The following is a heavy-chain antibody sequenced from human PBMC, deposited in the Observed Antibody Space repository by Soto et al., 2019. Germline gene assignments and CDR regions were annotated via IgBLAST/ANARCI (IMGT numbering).Heavy chain of an antibody. CDR1: GFIFISYA. CDR3: AKGNYYDRSAYETFDH. D-gene: IGHD3-22*01. CDR2: ISGGGGRT. V-gene: IGHV3-23*01. J-gene: IGHJ4*02. Sequence: GGSLRLSCAASGFIFISYAMSWVRQAPGTGLEWVSTISGGGGRTYYADSVKGRFTISRDNSNNTLYLQMSSLRAEDTAVYYCAKGNYYDRSAYETFDHWGQGTLVTVSS.